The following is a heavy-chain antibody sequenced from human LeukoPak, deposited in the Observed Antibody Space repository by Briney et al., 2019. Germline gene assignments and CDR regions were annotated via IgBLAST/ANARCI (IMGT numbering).Heavy chain of an antibody. V-gene: IGHV3-30-3*01. Sequence: GGSLRLSCAASGFTFSSYAMHWVRQAPGKGLEWVAVISYDGSNKYYADSVKGRFTISRDNSKNTLYLQMNSLRAEDTAVYYCARGGIAVGFDYWGQGTLVTVSS. D-gene: IGHD6-19*01. J-gene: IGHJ4*02. CDR2: ISYDGSNK. CDR1: GFTFSSYA. CDR3: ARGGIAVGFDY.